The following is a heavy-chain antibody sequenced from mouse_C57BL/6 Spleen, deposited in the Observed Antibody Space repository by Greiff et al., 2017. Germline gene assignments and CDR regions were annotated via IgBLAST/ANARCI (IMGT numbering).Heavy chain of an antibody. J-gene: IGHJ4*01. CDR1: GYTFTDYY. CDR3: ARDRAAGGYYAMDD. V-gene: IGHV1-19*01. Sequence: EVQLQESGPVLVKPGASVKMSCKASGYTFTDYYMNWVKQRNGKSLEWIGVINPYNGGTSYNQKFKGKATLTVDKSSSTAYMELNSLTSEDSAVYYCARDRAAGGYYAMDDWGQVTSVTVSS. CDR2: INPYNGGT. D-gene: IGHD3-1*01.